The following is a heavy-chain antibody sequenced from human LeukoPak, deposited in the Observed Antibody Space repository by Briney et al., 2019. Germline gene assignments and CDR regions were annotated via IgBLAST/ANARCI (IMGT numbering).Heavy chain of an antibody. CDR1: GYTFTSYG. Sequence: GASVKVSCKASGYTFTSYGISWVRQAPGQELEWMGWISAYNGNTNYAQKLQGRVTMTTDTSTSTAYMELRSLRSDDTAVYYCARLEQLWFPDAFDIWGQGTMVTVSS. V-gene: IGHV1-18*01. CDR2: ISAYNGNT. CDR3: ARLEQLWFPDAFDI. J-gene: IGHJ3*02. D-gene: IGHD5-18*01.